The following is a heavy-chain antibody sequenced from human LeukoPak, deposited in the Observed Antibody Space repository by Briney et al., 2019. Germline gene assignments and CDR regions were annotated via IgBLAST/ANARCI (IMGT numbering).Heavy chain of an antibody. Sequence: GGSLRLSCAASGFTFSSYWMHWVRQAPGKGLVWVSHINSDGSSTSYADSVKGRFTISRDNAKNTLYLQMNSLRADDTAAYYCTPRPDYGMDVWGQGTTVTVSS. CDR1: GFTFSSYW. J-gene: IGHJ6*02. CDR3: TPRPDYGMDV. V-gene: IGHV3-74*01. CDR2: INSDGSST.